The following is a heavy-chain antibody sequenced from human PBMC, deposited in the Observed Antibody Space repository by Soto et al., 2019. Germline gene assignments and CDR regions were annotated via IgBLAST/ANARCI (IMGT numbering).Heavy chain of an antibody. CDR2: IYHSGST. D-gene: IGHD3-10*01. V-gene: IGHV4-38-2*02. CDR3: ARERENVYGSGRNFDY. Sequence: SETLSLTCAVSGYSLSSDYYWGWIRQPPGKGLEWIGSIYHSGSTYYNPSLESRVTTSLDTSKNQVSLKLSSVTAADSAMYFCARERENVYGSGRNFDYCGQRTLVTVSS. CDR1: GYSLSSDYY. J-gene: IGHJ4*02.